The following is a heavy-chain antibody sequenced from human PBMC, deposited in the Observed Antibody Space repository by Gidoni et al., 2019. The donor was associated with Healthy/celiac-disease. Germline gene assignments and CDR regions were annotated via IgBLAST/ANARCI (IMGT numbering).Heavy chain of an antibody. V-gene: IGHV1-2*02. D-gene: IGHD3-22*01. CDR2: INPNSGGT. Sequence: QVQLVQSGAEVKKPGASVKFSCKASGYTFTGYYMHWVRQAPGQGLEWMGWINPNSGGTNYAQKFQGRVTMTRDTSISTAYMDLSRLRSDDTAVYYCAYNYYDSSGYYYDYWGQGTLVTVSS. CDR3: AYNYYDSSGYYYDY. J-gene: IGHJ4*02. CDR1: GYTFTGYY.